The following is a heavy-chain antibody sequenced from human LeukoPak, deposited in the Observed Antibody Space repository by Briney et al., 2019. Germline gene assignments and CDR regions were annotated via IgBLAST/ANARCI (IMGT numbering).Heavy chain of an antibody. Sequence: PSETLSLTCTVSDYSISSGYYWGWIRQPPGKGLEGIGSRYHSGGPYYNPSLNSRVTMSVDTSKNQFSLKMSSVTAGETAVYYCARQFYTSGRCYYFEYWGQGTLVNVSS. CDR1: DYSISSGYY. J-gene: IGHJ4*02. CDR3: ARQFYTSGRCYYFEY. CDR2: RYHSGGP. V-gene: IGHV4-38-2*02. D-gene: IGHD2-8*01.